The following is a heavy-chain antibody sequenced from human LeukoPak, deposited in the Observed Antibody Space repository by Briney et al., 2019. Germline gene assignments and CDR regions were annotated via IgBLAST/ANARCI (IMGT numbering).Heavy chain of an antibody. V-gene: IGHV4-59*01. D-gene: IGHD5-18*01. CDR1: GGSISSYY. Sequence: SETLSLTCTVSGGSISSYYWSWIRQPPGKGLEWIGYIYYSGSTNYNPSLKSRVTISVDTSKNQFSLKLSSVTAADTAVYYCARAVDTAMVTYAFDIWGQGTMVTVSS. CDR3: ARAVDTAMVTYAFDI. CDR2: IYYSGST. J-gene: IGHJ3*02.